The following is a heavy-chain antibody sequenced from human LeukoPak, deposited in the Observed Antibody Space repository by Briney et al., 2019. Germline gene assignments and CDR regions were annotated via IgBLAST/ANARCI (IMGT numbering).Heavy chain of an antibody. CDR1: GGSFSGYY. Sequence: SETLSLTCAVYGGSFSGYYWSWIRQPPGKGLEWIGEINHSGSTNYNPSLKSRVTMSVDTSKNQFSLKLSSVTAADTAVYYCARSSFRAMVRGVNWFDPWGQGTLVTVSS. CDR3: ARSSFRAMVRGVNWFDP. CDR2: INHSGST. D-gene: IGHD3-10*01. J-gene: IGHJ5*02. V-gene: IGHV4-34*01.